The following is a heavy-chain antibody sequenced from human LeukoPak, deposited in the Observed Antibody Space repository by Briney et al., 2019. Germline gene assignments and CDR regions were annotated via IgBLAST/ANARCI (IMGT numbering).Heavy chain of an antibody. CDR2: IFYAGST. Sequence: SDTLSLTCAVSGYSISSNHWWGWIRQPPGKGLEWIGYIFYAGSTYYNPSLKSRVTMSVDTSKNQFSLRLSSVTAVDAAVYYCARIGPILGAAWVDYWGQGTLVSVSS. CDR3: ARIGPILGAAWVDY. CDR1: GYSISSNHW. V-gene: IGHV4-28*01. J-gene: IGHJ4*02. D-gene: IGHD3-3*02.